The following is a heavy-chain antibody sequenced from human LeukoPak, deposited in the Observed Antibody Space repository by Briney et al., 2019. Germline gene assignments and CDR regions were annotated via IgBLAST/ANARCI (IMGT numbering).Heavy chain of an antibody. CDR3: AKGYGIQWALDN. J-gene: IGHJ4*02. D-gene: IGHD1-26*01. CDR1: GFTFNSYG. Sequence: GGSLRLSCAASGFTFNSYGMHWVRQAPGKGLEWAAFIHYDGSNKYYADSVRGRFTISRDNSKNTLYLQINSLRVEDTAVYYCAKGYGIQWALDNWGQGTLVTVSS. V-gene: IGHV3-30*02. CDR2: IHYDGSNK.